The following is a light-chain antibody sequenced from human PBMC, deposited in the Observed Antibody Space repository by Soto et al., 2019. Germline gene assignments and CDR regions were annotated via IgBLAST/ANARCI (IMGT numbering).Light chain of an antibody. CDR1: QSRGSN. J-gene: IGKJ1*01. CDR3: QQYNNWPTWT. V-gene: IGKV3D-15*01. Sequence: VFTQFPKTPSLSPGEKATLSCKTRQSRGSNFLAWYQHKPGQAPRLLIYASSNRATGIPDRFSGSGSGTEFTLTISSLQSEDFAVYYCQQYNNWPTWTFGQGTKVDIK. CDR2: ASS.